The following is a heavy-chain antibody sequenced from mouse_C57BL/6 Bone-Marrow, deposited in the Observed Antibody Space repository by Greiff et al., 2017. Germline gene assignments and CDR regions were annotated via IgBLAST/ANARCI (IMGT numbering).Heavy chain of an antibody. V-gene: IGHV1-61*01. CDR1: GYTFTSYW. Sequence: QVHVKQPGAELVRPGSSVKLSCKASGYTFTSYWMDWVKQRPGQGLEWIGNIYPSDSETHYNQKFKDKATLTVDKSSSTAYMQLSSLPSEDSAVYYCARHGYAMDYWGQGTSVTVSS. CDR2: IYPSDSET. J-gene: IGHJ4*01. CDR3: ARHGYAMDY.